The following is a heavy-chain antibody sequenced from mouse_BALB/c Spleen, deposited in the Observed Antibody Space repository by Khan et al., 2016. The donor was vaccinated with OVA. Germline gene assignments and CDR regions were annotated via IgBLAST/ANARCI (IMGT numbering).Heavy chain of an antibody. Sequence: QIQLVQSGPELKKPGETVRISCKASGYTFTTAGIQWVQKMPGKGLKWIGWINTHSGVPKYAEDFKGRFALSLEISANTAYLQITNLKNEDTDTYFCTRGGAAYYKCDRGAMEYWGQGTSVTVSS. V-gene: IGHV9-4*02. CDR3: TRGGAAYYKCDRGAMEY. D-gene: IGHD2-12*01. CDR2: INTHSGVP. CDR1: GYTFTTAG. J-gene: IGHJ4*01.